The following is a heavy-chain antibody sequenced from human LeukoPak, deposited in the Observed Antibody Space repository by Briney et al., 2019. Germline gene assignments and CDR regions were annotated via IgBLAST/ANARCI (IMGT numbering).Heavy chain of an antibody. CDR1: GFAVSSNY. D-gene: IGHD2-2*01. CDR2: IYSDGNT. J-gene: IGHJ4*02. Sequence: GGSLRLSCAASGFAVSSNYMSWVRQAPGKGLEWVSVIYSDGNTNYADSVKGRFTISRDNSKNTLYLQMNSLRAEDTAVYYCARPLGYCSSTSCQAFDYWGQGTLVTVPS. V-gene: IGHV3-66*01. CDR3: ARPLGYCSSTSCQAFDY.